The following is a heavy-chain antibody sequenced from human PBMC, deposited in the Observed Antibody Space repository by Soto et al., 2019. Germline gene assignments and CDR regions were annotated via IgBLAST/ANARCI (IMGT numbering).Heavy chain of an antibody. J-gene: IGHJ4*02. D-gene: IGHD6-13*01. CDR3: AKTRGPPSPGYSSSWYGLLDY. CDR1: GFTFSSYA. Sequence: GGSLRLSCAASGFTFSSYAMSWVRQAPGKGLEWVSAISGSGGSTYYADSVKGRFTISRDNSKNTLYLQMNSLRAEDTAVYYCAKTRGPPSPGYSSSWYGLLDYWGQGTLVTVSS. CDR2: ISGSGGST. V-gene: IGHV3-23*01.